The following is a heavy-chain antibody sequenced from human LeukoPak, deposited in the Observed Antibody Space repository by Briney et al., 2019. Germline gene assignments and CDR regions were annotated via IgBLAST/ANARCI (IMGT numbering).Heavy chain of an antibody. Sequence: GGSLRLSCAASGFIFSSYAMSWVRQAPGKGLEWVSAISGSGGSTYYADSVKGRFTISRDNSKNTLYLQMNSLRAEDTAVYYCAKGPGSHYCYYYMDVWGKGTTVTVSS. CDR1: GFIFSSYA. CDR3: AKGPGSHYCYYYMDV. J-gene: IGHJ6*03. CDR2: ISGSGGST. V-gene: IGHV3-23*01.